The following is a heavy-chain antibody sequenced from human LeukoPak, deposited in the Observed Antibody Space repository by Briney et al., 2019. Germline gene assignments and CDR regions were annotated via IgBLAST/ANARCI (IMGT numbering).Heavy chain of an antibody. Sequence: ASVKVSCKASGYTFTSYYMHWVRQAPGQGLEWMGIISPSGGSTTYAQTFQGRVTMTSDTSTSTVYMELSSLRSEDTAVYYCARAFYDTVVQPNFDYWGQGALVTVSS. J-gene: IGHJ4*02. CDR1: GYTFTSYY. V-gene: IGHV1-46*01. D-gene: IGHD3-3*01. CDR3: ARAFYDTVVQPNFDY. CDR2: ISPSGGST.